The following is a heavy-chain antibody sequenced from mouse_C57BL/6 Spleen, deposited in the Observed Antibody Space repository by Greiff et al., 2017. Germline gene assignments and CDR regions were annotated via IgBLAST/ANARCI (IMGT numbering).Heavy chain of an antibody. J-gene: IGHJ2*01. CDR2: IYPGDGDT. V-gene: IGHV1-80*01. CDR3: ARKDYGKNYFDY. CDR1: GYAFSSYW. Sequence: QVQLQQSGAELVKPGASVKISCKASGYAFSSYWMNWVKQRPGKGLEWIGQIYPGDGDTNYNGKFKGKATLTADKSSSTAYMQLSSLTSEDSAVYVCARKDYGKNYFDYWGQGTTLTVSS. D-gene: IGHD1-1*01.